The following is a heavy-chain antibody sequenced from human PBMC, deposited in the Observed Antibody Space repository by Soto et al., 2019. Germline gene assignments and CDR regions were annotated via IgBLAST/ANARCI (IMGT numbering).Heavy chain of an antibody. CDR2: IKQDGSER. Sequence: GGSLRLSCAASGFTFSSYWMSWVRQAPGKGPEWVANIKQDGSERYYVDSVKGRFTISRDNAKNSLYLQMNSLRAEDTAVYYCASRGYDFWGGYLSFDPWGQGTLVTVSS. CDR1: GFTFSSYW. D-gene: IGHD3-3*01. J-gene: IGHJ5*02. V-gene: IGHV3-7*01. CDR3: ASRGYDFWGGYLSFDP.